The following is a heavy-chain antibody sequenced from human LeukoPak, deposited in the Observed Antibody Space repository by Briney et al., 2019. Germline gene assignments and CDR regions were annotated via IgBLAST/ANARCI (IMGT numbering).Heavy chain of an antibody. Sequence: PGGSLRLSCETSGFTFSNYAMSWVRQAPGKGLEWVANINQDGGKKYYVDSVRGRFAISRDNAENSVYLQMNSLRAEDTALYYCARGGAPDNWGQGTLVTVSS. CDR1: GFTFSNYA. CDR2: INQDGGKK. J-gene: IGHJ4*02. CDR3: ARGGAPDN. D-gene: IGHD1-26*01. V-gene: IGHV3-7*01.